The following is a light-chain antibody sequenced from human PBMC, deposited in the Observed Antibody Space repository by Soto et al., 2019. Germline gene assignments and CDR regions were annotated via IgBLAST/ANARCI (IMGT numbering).Light chain of an antibody. V-gene: IGKV3-15*01. J-gene: IGKJ4*01. CDR2: GAS. CDR1: QSVSSN. Sequence: EIVMTQSPATLSVSPGERATLSCRASQSVSSNLAWYQQKPGQAPRLLIYGASTRATGIPARFSGSGSGTEFTITISSLQSEDFAVYYCQKYNNWPPFFGGGTKVEIK. CDR3: QKYNNWPPF.